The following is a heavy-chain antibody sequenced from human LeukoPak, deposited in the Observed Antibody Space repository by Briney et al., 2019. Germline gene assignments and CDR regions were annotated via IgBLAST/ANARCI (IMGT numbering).Heavy chain of an antibody. V-gene: IGHV4-59*01. J-gene: IGHJ4*02. CDR2: IYYSGST. CDR1: GGSISSYY. Sequence: SETLSLTCTVSGGSISSYYWSWIRQPPGKGLEWIGYIYYSGSTDYNPSLKSRVTISVDTSKNQFSLKLSSVTAADTAIYYCATYRQVLLPFESWGQGTLVTVSS. D-gene: IGHD2-8*02. CDR3: ATYRQVLLPFES.